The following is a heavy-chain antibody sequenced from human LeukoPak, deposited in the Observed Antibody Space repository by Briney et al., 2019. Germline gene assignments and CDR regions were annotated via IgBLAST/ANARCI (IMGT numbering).Heavy chain of an antibody. CDR1: GGSISSGGYS. V-gene: IGHV4-30-2*01. CDR2: IYHSGST. J-gene: IGHJ3*02. D-gene: IGHD6-6*01. Sequence: SETLSLTCAVSGGSISSGGYSWSWIRQPPGKGLEWIGYIYHSGSTYYNPSLKSRVTISVDTSKNQFSLKLSSVTAADTAVYYCARGMARARGAAFDIWGQGTMVTVSS. CDR3: ARGMARARGAAFDI.